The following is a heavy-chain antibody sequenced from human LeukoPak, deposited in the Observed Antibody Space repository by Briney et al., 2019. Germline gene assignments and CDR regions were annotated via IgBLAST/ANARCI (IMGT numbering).Heavy chain of an antibody. CDR3: ARGFRSSTSCYDAGGDWFDP. Sequence: GSLRLSCAASGFTFSSYNMNWVRQPPGKGLEWIGEINHSGSTNYNPSLKSRVTISVDTSKNQFSLKLSSVTAADTAVYYCARGFRSSTSCYDAGGDWFDPWGQGTLVTVSS. CDR1: GFTFSSYN. CDR2: INHSGST. J-gene: IGHJ5*02. D-gene: IGHD2-2*01. V-gene: IGHV4-34*01.